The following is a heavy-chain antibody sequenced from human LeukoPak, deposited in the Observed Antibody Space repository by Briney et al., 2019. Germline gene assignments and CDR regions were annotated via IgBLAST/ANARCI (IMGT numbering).Heavy chain of an antibody. J-gene: IGHJ4*02. V-gene: IGHV3-74*01. CDR2: IEGDGNRI. CDR1: GFTLSAYW. D-gene: IGHD5-12*01. Sequence: GGSLRLSCAASGFTLSAYWMHWVRQAPGKGLMWVSRIEGDGNRITYADSVKGRFTISRDNAKNTLYLQMNSLRAEDTAVYYCTRDWRNLGYDYWGQGTLVTVSS. CDR3: TRDWRNLGYDY.